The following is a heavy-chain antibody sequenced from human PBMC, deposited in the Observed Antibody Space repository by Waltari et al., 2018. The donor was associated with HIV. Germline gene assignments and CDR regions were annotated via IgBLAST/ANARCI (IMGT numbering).Heavy chain of an antibody. V-gene: IGHV3-21*02. CDR3: ARAPPSGWSWFDP. J-gene: IGHJ5*02. CDR1: GFRFTAYN. CDR2: IGRLQSFI. Sequence: EALLLESGGGLVRPGGSLRLSCAASGFRFTAYNMNWVRQGPGKGLEWVASIGRLQSFIHYADSVKGRFTVSRDNARNSLYLQMNSLTAEDTAVYYCARAPPSGWSWFDPWGQGTLVTVSS. D-gene: IGHD6-19*01.